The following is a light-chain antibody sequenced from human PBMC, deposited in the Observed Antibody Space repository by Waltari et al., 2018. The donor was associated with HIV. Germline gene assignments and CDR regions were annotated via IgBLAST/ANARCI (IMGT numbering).Light chain of an antibody. V-gene: IGLV2-8*01. J-gene: IGLJ1*01. CDR1: SSDVGAFKY. CDR3: SSYAGSSMSYA. Sequence: QSALTQPPSASGSPGQSVPISCTGPSSDVGAFKYVPWYQQHPGKAPKLLIYDVTKRPSGVPDRFSGSKSGNTASLTVSGLQAEDEAHYYCSSYAGSSMSYAFGTGTKVTVL. CDR2: DVT.